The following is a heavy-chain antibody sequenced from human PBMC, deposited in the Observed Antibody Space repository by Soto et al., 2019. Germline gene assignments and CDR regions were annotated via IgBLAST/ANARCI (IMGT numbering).Heavy chain of an antibody. V-gene: IGHV1-46*01. CDR1: GYTFTSYY. D-gene: IGHD6-13*01. J-gene: IGHJ6*02. Sequence: QVQLVQSGAEVKKPGASVKVSCKASGYTFTSYYMHWVRQAPGQGLEWMGIINPSGGSTSYAQKFQGRVTMTRDTSTSKVYMELSSLRSEDTAVDYCASRQAAGQYYYYYGMDVWGQGTTVTVSS. CDR3: ASRQAAGQYYYYYGMDV. CDR2: INPSGGST.